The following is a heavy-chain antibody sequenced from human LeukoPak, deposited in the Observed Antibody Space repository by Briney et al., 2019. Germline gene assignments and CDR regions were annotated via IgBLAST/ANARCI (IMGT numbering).Heavy chain of an antibody. CDR2: VNGDGSRT. V-gene: IGHV3-74*03. Sequence: GESLRLSCVASGFTFSGYWMHWVRQVPGKRLMWVSRVNGDGSRTTYADTVKGRFTISRDNSKNTLYLQMNSLRAEDTAVYYCARSGFPWGQGTLVTVSS. CDR1: GFTFSGYW. J-gene: IGHJ5*02. CDR3: ARSGFP. D-gene: IGHD6-25*01.